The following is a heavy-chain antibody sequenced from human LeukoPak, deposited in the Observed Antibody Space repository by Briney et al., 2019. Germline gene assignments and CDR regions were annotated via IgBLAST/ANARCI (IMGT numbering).Heavy chain of an antibody. V-gene: IGHV1-18*04. CDR1: GYTFTSYY. Sequence: ASVKVSCKASGYTFTSYYMHWVRQAPGQGLEWMGWISAYNGNTNYAQKFQGRVTITADESTSTAYMELSSLRSEDTAVYYCARENISPRWEPGYFDYWGQGTLVTVSS. D-gene: IGHD1-26*01. CDR2: ISAYNGNT. CDR3: ARENISPRWEPGYFDY. J-gene: IGHJ4*02.